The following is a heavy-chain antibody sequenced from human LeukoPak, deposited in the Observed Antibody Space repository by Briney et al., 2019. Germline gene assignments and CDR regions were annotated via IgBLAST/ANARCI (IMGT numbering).Heavy chain of an antibody. Sequence: GGSLRLSCAASGFTFSSYSMNWVRQAPGKGLEWISSISSSSSYIYYADSVKGRFTISRDNAKNSLYLQMNSLIAEDTAVYYCARSLDSGYDYLPEYFDYWGQGTLVTVSS. CDR2: ISSSSSYI. CDR1: GFTFSSYS. CDR3: ARSLDSGYDYLPEYFDY. D-gene: IGHD5-12*01. J-gene: IGHJ4*02. V-gene: IGHV3-21*01.